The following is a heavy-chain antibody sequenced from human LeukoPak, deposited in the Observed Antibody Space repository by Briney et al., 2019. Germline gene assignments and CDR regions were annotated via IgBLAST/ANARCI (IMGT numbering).Heavy chain of an antibody. CDR1: GFTFSSYW. V-gene: IGHV3-7*01. Sequence: GGSLRLSCAASGFTFSSYWMSWVRQAPGKGLEWVANIKQDGSEKYYVDSVKGRFTISRDNAKNSLYLQMNSLRAEDTAVYYCAREGGGRITMVRGVSRGYYYYMDVWGKGTTVTVSS. J-gene: IGHJ6*03. CDR3: AREGGGRITMVRGVSRGYYYYMDV. D-gene: IGHD3-10*01. CDR2: IKQDGSEK.